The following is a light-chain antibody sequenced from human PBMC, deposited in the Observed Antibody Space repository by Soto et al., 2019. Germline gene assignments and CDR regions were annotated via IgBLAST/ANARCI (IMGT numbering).Light chain of an antibody. Sequence: QSVLIQPPSASGTPGQRVTISCSGSSSNIGSNYVFWYQQLPGTAPKLLIYSNNQRPSGVPDRFSGSKSGTSASLAISGLRSEDEADYYCAAWDDSLSVLFGGGTKLTVL. J-gene: IGLJ2*01. CDR2: SNN. CDR1: SSNIGSNY. V-gene: IGLV1-47*02. CDR3: AAWDDSLSVL.